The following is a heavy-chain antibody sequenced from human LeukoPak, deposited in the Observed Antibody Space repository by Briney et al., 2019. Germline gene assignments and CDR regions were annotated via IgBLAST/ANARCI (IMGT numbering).Heavy chain of an antibody. CDR3: ARDWGSSGYYYYYYYMDV. J-gene: IGHJ6*03. CDR1: GFTFSSYW. V-gene: IGHV3-7*01. D-gene: IGHD3-22*01. CDR2: IKQDGSEK. Sequence: GESLRLSCAASGFTFSSYWMSWVRQAPGKGLEWVANIKQDGSEKYYVDSVKGRFTISRDNAKNSLYLQMNSLRAEDTAVYYCARDWGSSGYYYYYYYMDVWGKGTTVTVSS.